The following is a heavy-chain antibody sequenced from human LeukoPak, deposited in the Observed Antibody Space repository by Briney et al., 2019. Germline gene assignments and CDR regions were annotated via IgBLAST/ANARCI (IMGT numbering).Heavy chain of an antibody. J-gene: IGHJ4*02. CDR3: AKGYYYDSSGYYWVY. Sequence: PGGSLRLSCAASRLTVSSYYMNWVRQAPGKGLEWVSIIYSGGSTDYADSVKGRFTISRDNSKNTLYLQMNSLRAEDTAVYYCAKGYYYDSSGYYWVYWGQGTLVTVSS. CDR1: RLTVSSYY. CDR2: IYSGGST. D-gene: IGHD3-22*01. V-gene: IGHV3-53*01.